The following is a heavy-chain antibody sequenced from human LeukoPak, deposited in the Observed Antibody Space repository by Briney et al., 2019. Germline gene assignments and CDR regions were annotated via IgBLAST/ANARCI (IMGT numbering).Heavy chain of an antibody. Sequence: GGSLRLSCAASGFTFSSYWMSWVRQAPGKGLEWVANIKQDGSEKYYVGSVKGRFTISRDNAKNSLYLQMNSLRAEDTAVYYCARGPLIWGRLTFYFDYWGQGTLVTVSS. J-gene: IGHJ4*02. V-gene: IGHV3-7*01. CDR2: IKQDGSEK. D-gene: IGHD3-10*01. CDR1: GFTFSSYW. CDR3: ARGPLIWGRLTFYFDY.